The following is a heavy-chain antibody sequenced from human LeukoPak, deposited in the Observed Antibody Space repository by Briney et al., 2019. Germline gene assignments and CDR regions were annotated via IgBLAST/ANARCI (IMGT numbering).Heavy chain of an antibody. CDR3: AKGSDSSAHDAFDI. D-gene: IGHD3-22*01. J-gene: IGHJ3*02. V-gene: IGHV3-48*04. Sequence: GGSLRLSCAASGFTFSSYWMSWVRQAPGKGLEWVSYISSSGSTIYYADSVKGRFTISRDNAKNSLYLQMNSLRAEDMALYYCAKGSDSSAHDAFDIWGQGTMVTVSS. CDR1: GFTFSSYW. CDR2: ISSSGSTI.